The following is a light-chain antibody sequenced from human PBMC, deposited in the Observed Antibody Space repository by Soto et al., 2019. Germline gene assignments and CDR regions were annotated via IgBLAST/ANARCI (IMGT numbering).Light chain of an antibody. J-gene: IGKJ4*01. Sequence: AIRMTQPPSAFSASRGDRVTITGLAIQGIASYLAWYQQKPVKAPMLLIYAASTLQSGVPSRFSGSGSGTDFTLTISSLHPEDFATYYCQQLNSYPATFGGGTKVDIK. CDR2: AAS. V-gene: IGKV1-8*01. CDR3: QQLNSYPAT. CDR1: QGIASY.